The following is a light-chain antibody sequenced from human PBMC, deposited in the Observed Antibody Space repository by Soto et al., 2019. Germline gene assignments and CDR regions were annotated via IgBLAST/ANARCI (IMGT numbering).Light chain of an antibody. V-gene: IGLV2-14*01. J-gene: IGLJ3*02. Sequence: QSVLTQPASVSGSPGQSITISCTGTSSDVGFYHYVSWYQHQPGKAPKLMIYDVNNRPSGVSNRFSGSKSDNMASLTISGLQAEDEADYYCASYTTTNTVLFGGGTQLTVL. CDR1: SSDVGFYHY. CDR3: ASYTTTNTVL. CDR2: DVN.